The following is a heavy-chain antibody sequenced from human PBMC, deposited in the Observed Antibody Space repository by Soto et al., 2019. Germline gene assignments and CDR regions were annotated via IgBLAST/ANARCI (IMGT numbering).Heavy chain of an antibody. D-gene: IGHD3-9*01. Sequence: ASVKVSCKASGYTFTRYNVHWVRQAPGQGLEWMGGIIPIFGTANYAQKFQGRVTITADESTSTAYMELSSLRSEDTAVYYCARVAILTGYYNNFDYWGQGTLVTVSS. CDR3: ARVAILTGYYNNFDY. V-gene: IGHV1-69*13. CDR2: IIPIFGTA. J-gene: IGHJ4*02. CDR1: GYTFTRYN.